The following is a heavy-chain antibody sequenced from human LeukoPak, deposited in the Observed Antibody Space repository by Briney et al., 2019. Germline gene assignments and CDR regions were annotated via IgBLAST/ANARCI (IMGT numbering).Heavy chain of an antibody. CDR2: INSKTDGGAP. J-gene: IGHJ4*02. CDR3: TTNGLGFGELLYGENYFDY. D-gene: IGHD3-10*01. CDR1: GFTVSSTY. Sequence: GGSLRRYCAASGFTVSSTYMSWLRQAPGKGREWVGRINSKTDGGAPDYAARVKGRFTISRDDSKNTLYLQMNSLKTEDTAVYYCTTNGLGFGELLYGENYFDYWGQGTLVTVSS. V-gene: IGHV3-15*01.